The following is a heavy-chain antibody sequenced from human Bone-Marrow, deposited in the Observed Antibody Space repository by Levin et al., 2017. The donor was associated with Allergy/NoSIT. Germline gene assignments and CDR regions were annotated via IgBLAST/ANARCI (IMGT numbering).Heavy chain of an antibody. CDR3: ARGGLCTSAGCYGGYYYGMDV. D-gene: IGHD2-2*01. CDR1: GGSLSDNY. CDR2: INESGNT. V-gene: IGHV4-34*01. Sequence: PSETLSLTCAVYGGSLSDNYWSWIRQSPGKGLIWIGEINESGNTNYNPSLKGRVAISVDTSKNQFSLKLRSVTAADTAIYYCARGGLCTSAGCYGGYYYGMDVWAQGTTVTVS. J-gene: IGHJ6*02.